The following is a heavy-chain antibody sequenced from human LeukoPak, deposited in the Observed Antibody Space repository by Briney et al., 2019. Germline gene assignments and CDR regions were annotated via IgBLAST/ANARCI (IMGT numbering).Heavy chain of an antibody. CDR2: MNPNRGNT. D-gene: IGHD3-3*01. CDR3: ARGAGFLGWLSSTRDYYMDV. J-gene: IGHJ6*03. V-gene: IGHV1-8*01. CDR1: GYTFTTYD. Sequence: GASVKVSCKASGYTFTTYDINWVRQATGQGLEWMGWMNPNRGNTGYAQKFQGRVTMTRNTSISTAYMELRSLRSEDTAVYYCARGAGFLGWLSSTRDYYMDVWGKGTTVTVSS.